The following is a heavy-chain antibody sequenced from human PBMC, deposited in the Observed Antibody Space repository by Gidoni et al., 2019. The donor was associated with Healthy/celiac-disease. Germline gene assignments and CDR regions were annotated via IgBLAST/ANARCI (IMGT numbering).Heavy chain of an antibody. Sequence: QVHLVQSGAEVKKPGASVKVSCQASGYTFPGYYMHWVRQAPGQGLEWMGRINPNSGGTNYAQKFQGRVTMTRDTSISTAYMELSRLRSDDTAVYYCAREGEMATIYYFDYWGQGTLVTVSS. CDR3: AREGEMATIYYFDY. V-gene: IGHV1-2*06. J-gene: IGHJ4*02. CDR2: INPNSGGT. CDR1: GYTFPGYY. D-gene: IGHD5-12*01.